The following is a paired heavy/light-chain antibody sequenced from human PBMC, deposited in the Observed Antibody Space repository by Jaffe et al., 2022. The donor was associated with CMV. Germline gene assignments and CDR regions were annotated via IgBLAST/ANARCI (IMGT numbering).Light chain of an antibody. CDR3: CSYAGSSTS. CDR1: SSDVGSYNL. CDR2: EVS. Sequence: QSALTQPASVSGSPGQSITISCTGTSSDVGSYNLVSWYQQHPGKAPKLMIYEVSKRPSGVSNRFSGSKSGNTASLTISGLQAEDEADYYCCSYAGSSTSFGGGTKLTVL. V-gene: IGLV2-23*02. J-gene: IGLJ2*01.
Heavy chain of an antibody. CDR1: GFTFSSYG. CDR2: IWYDGSNK. Sequence: QVQLVESGGGVVQPGRSLRLSCAASGFTFSSYGMHWVRQAPGKGLEWVAVIWYDGSNKYYADSVKGRFTISRDNSKNTLYLQMNSLRAEDTAVYYCAREGWYNWNYHYYYGMDVWGQGTTVTVSS. V-gene: IGHV3-33*01. J-gene: IGHJ6*02. D-gene: IGHD1-20*01. CDR3: AREGWYNWNYHYYYGMDV.